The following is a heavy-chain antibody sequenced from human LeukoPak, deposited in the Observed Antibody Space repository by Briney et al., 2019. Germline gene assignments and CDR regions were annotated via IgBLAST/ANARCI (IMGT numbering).Heavy chain of an antibody. CDR3: ARVGTYGEGDY. Sequence: GGSLRLSCAASGFTFSSYEMNWVRQAPGKGLEWVSSISSSSSYIYYADSVKGRFTISRDNAKNSLYLQMNSLRAEDTAVYYCARVGTYGEGDYWGQGTLVTVSS. V-gene: IGHV3-21*01. CDR2: ISSSSSYI. CDR1: GFTFSSYE. D-gene: IGHD4-17*01. J-gene: IGHJ4*02.